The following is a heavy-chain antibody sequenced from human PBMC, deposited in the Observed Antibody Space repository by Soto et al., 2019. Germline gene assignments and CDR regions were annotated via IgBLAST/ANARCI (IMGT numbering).Heavy chain of an antibody. J-gene: IGHJ4*02. CDR2: IKSDGSSA. CDR3: TRAYTGFDC. CDR1: GFTFSTYW. D-gene: IGHD4-4*01. Sequence: EVQLMESGGGLVQPGGSLRLSCAASGFTFSTYWMHWVRQAPGKGLVWVSRIKSDGSSANYADSVKGRFTISRDNAKNTLYLQMNSLRAEDTAVYYCTRAYTGFDCWGQGTLVTVSS. V-gene: IGHV3-74*01.